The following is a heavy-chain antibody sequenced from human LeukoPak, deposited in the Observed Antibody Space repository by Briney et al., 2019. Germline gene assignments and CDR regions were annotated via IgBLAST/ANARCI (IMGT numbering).Heavy chain of an antibody. D-gene: IGHD3-22*01. V-gene: IGHV4-59*01. CDR1: GGSISSYY. J-gene: IGHJ4*02. Sequence: SETLSLTRTVSGGSISSYYWSWIRQPPGKGLEWIGYIYYSGSTNYNPSLKSRVTISVDTSKNQFSLKLSSVTAADTAVYYCARDDSSGYPQRWGQGTLVTVSS. CDR2: IYYSGST. CDR3: ARDDSSGYPQR.